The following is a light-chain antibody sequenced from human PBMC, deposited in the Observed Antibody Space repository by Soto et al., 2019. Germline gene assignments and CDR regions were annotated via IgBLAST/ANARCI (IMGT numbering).Light chain of an antibody. J-gene: IGLJ1*01. CDR2: DVS. V-gene: IGLV2-11*01. Sequence: QSVLTQPRSVYGSPGQSVTISCTGTSSEVSGNNYVSCYQQHSGKAPKLMFYDVSKRPSGVPDRFSGSKSGNTASLTFSGLQAEDEADYYCYSSAGISYVFVTGTKVTVL. CDR3: YSSAGISYV. CDR1: SSEVSGNNY.